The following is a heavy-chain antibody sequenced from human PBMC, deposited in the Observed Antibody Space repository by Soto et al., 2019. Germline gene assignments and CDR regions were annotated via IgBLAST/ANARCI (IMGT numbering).Heavy chain of an antibody. V-gene: IGHV1-69*01. J-gene: IGHJ4*02. D-gene: IGHD1-20*01. CDR2: IIPAFATP. Sequence: QVQLVQSGAEVKNPGSSVNVSCKTVGGTMRSFAFSWVRQAPGQGLEWMGGIIPAFATPNHAQKFQDRVTISADESTSTVYMELRRLRSEDSAVYFCARGADVFGYNWKYVPCEVWGQVTQITVSS. CDR3: ARGADVFGYNWKYVPCEV. CDR1: GGTMRSFA.